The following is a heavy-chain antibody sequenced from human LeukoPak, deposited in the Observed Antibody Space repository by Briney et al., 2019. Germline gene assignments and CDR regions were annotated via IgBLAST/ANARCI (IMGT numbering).Heavy chain of an antibody. CDR1: GYTLTELS. Sequence: ASVKVSCKVSGYTLTELSMHWVRRAPGQGLEWMGWISAYNGNTNYAQKLQGRVTMTTDTSTSTAYMELRSLRSDDTAVYYCAGSSAFDAFDIWGQGTMVTVSS. CDR2: ISAYNGNT. D-gene: IGHD6-6*01. V-gene: IGHV1-18*01. CDR3: AGSSAFDAFDI. J-gene: IGHJ3*02.